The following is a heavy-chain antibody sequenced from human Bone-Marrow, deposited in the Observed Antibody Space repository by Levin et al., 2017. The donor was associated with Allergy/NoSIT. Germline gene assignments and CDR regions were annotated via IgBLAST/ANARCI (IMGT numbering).Heavy chain of an antibody. CDR3: VSSSWYTRWALNDY. CDR1: GFTFSSYA. CDR2: ISGSGGST. J-gene: IGHJ4*02. D-gene: IGHD6-13*01. Sequence: GESLKISCAASGFTFSSYAMSWVRQAPGKGLEWVSAISGSGGSTYYADSVKGRFTISRDNSKNTLYLQMNSLRAEDTAVYYCVSSSWYTRWALNDYWGQGTLVTVSS. V-gene: IGHV3-23*01.